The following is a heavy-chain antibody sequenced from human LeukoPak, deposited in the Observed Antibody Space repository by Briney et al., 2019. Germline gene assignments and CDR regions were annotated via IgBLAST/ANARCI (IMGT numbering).Heavy chain of an antibody. D-gene: IGHD2-2*01. V-gene: IGHV3-23*01. CDR1: GFTCSSYA. Sequence: GGSLRLSCAASGFTCSSYAMSWVRQAPGKGLEWVSSISGSGGSTYYADSVKGLFTISRDNSKNTLYLQMNSLRAEDTAVYYCAKGGLLPFDYWGQGTLVTVSS. J-gene: IGHJ4*02. CDR3: AKGGLLPFDY. CDR2: ISGSGGST.